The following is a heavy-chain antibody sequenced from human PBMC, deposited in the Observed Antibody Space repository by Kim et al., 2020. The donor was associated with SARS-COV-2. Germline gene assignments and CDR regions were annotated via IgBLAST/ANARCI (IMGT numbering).Heavy chain of an antibody. J-gene: IGHJ4*02. V-gene: IGHV3-74*01. Sequence: GGSLRLSCTASRFTFGSYWMHWVRQAPGKGLVWVSRIKGDGSGTTYADSVKGRFTISRDNAKNTLYLQMNSLIVEDTAVYYCARDGVVVPAAPVYWGQGTQVTVSS. CDR1: RFTFGSYW. CDR3: ARDGVVVPAAPVY. CDR2: IKGDGSGT. D-gene: IGHD2-2*01.